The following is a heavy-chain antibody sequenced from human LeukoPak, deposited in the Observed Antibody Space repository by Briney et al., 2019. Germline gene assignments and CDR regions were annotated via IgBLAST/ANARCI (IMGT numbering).Heavy chain of an antibody. D-gene: IGHD1-26*01. CDR3: AVRGSYFDY. Sequence: GGSLRLSCAASGFTFSSYAMSWVRQAPGKGLEWVSAVSGSGGGTYYADSVKGRFTISRDNSKNTLYLQMNSLRAEDTAVYYCAVRGSYFDYWGQGTLVTVSS. CDR1: GFTFSSYA. J-gene: IGHJ4*02. V-gene: IGHV3-23*01. CDR2: VSGSGGGT.